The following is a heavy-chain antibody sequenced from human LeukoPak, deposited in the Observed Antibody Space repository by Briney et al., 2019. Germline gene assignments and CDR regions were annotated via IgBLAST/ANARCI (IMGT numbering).Heavy chain of an antibody. CDR1: GFTFGDYA. J-gene: IGHJ4*02. D-gene: IGHD2-21*01. V-gene: IGHV4-59*08. CDR3: ARRRKAAYALYFDY. Sequence: GSLRLSCTASGFTFGDYAMSWVRQSPGKGLEWIGEIYQSGSTNYNPSLKSRVTMSVDTSKNHFSLKLSSVTAADSANYYCARRRKAAYALYFDYWGQGALVTVSS. CDR2: IYQSGST.